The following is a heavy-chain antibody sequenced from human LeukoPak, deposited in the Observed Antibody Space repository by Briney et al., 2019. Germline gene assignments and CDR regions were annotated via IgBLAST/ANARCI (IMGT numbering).Heavy chain of an antibody. CDR3: VKDVSSTYYYFDY. J-gene: IGHJ4*02. Sequence: PGGTLRLSCSASGFTFSRYAMHWVRHAPGKALEYVSAISTNGGVTYYADSVKDRFTISRDNSKNTLYLEMSSLRVEDTAVYYCVKDVSSTYYYFDYWGQGTLVTVYS. CDR2: ISTNGGVT. D-gene: IGHD6-13*01. V-gene: IGHV3-64D*09. CDR1: GFTFSRYA.